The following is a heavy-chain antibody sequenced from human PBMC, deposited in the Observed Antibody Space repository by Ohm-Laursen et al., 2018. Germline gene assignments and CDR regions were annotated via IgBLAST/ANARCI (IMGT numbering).Heavy chain of an antibody. CDR1: GYTFTSYG. J-gene: IGHJ4*02. CDR3: ARVCLRYFDRLSDKTTDY. D-gene: IGHD3-9*01. V-gene: IGHV1-18*01. Sequence: GASVKVSCKASGYTFTSYGISWVRQAPGQGLEWMGWISAYNGNTNYAQKLQGRVTMTTDTSTSTAYMELRSLRSDDTAVYYCARVCLRYFDRLSDKTTDYWGQGTLVTVSS. CDR2: ISAYNGNT.